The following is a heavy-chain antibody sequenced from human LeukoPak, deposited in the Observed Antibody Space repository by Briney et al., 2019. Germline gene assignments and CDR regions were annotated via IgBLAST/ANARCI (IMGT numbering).Heavy chain of an antibody. CDR2: IYYSGST. V-gene: IGHV4-39*01. D-gene: IGHD3-3*01. Sequence: SETLSLTCTVSGGSISSSSYYWGWIRQPPGKGLEWIGSIYYSGSTYYNPSLKSRVTISVDTSKNQFSLKLSSVTAADTAVYYCARGPRDFWSGCPLGFDPWGQGTLVTVSS. CDR3: ARGPRDFWSGCPLGFDP. J-gene: IGHJ5*02. CDR1: GGSISSSSYY.